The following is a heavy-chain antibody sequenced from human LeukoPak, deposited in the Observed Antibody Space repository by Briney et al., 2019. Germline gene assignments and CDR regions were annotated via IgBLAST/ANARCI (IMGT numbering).Heavy chain of an antibody. Sequence: SQTLSLTCTVSGGSISSGDYYWSWIRQPPGKGLEWVGYIYYSGSTYYNPSLKSRVIISVDTSKNQFSLKLSSVTAADTAVYYCARNIVVVDAFDMWGHGTMVTVSS. D-gene: IGHD2-2*01. CDR2: IYYSGST. J-gene: IGHJ3*02. CDR1: GGSISSGDYY. V-gene: IGHV4-30-4*01. CDR3: ARNIVVVDAFDM.